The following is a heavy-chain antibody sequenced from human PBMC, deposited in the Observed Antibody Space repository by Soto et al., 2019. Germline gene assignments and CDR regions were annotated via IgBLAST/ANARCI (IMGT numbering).Heavy chain of an antibody. D-gene: IGHD6-13*01. CDR1: GFTFNSYE. CDR3: ARDQEAGSFFPYYYGMDV. CDR2: ISSSGSTI. V-gene: IGHV3-48*03. Sequence: GGSLRLSCATSGFTFNSYEMNWVRQAPGKGLEWVSYISSSGSTIYYADSVKGRFTISRDNAKNSLYLQMDSLRAEDTAVYYCARDQEAGSFFPYYYGMDVWGQGTTVTVSS. J-gene: IGHJ6*02.